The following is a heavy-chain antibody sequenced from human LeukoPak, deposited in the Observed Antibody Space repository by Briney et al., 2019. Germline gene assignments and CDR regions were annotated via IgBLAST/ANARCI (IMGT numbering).Heavy chain of an antibody. CDR1: GFTFSRYS. CDR2: ISSSGRTI. D-gene: IGHD3-10*02. J-gene: IGHJ6*04. CDR3: AELGITMIGGV. V-gene: IGHV3-48*04. Sequence: PGGSLRLSCAASGFTFSRYSMNWVRQAPGKGLEWVSYISSSGRTIYYADSVKGRFTISRDNAKNSLYLQMNSLGGEETAVYYCAELGITMIGGVWGKGTTVTISS.